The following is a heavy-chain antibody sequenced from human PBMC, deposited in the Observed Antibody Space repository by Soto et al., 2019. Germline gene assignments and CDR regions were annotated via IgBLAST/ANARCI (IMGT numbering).Heavy chain of an antibody. CDR1: GGSISSSSYY. Sequence: LSLTCTVSGGSISSSSYYWGWIRQPPGKGLEWIGSIYYSGSTYYNPSLKSRVTISVDTSKNQFSLKLSSVTAADTAVYYCAINYVDTAMAVDYWGQGTLVTVSS. D-gene: IGHD5-18*01. V-gene: IGHV4-39*01. CDR2: IYYSGST. CDR3: AINYVDTAMAVDY. J-gene: IGHJ4*02.